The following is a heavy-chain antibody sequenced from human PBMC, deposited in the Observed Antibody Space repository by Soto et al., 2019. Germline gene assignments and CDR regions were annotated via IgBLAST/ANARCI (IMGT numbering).Heavy chain of an antibody. V-gene: IGHV1-69*13. Sequence: SVKVSCKASGGTFSSYSISWVLQAPGQGLEWMGGIIPIFGTANYAQKFQGRVTITADESTSTAYMELSSLRSEDTAVYYCARDRGQYYYGSGSSIDYFDYWGQGTLVTVSS. D-gene: IGHD3-10*01. J-gene: IGHJ4*02. CDR1: GGTFSSYS. CDR2: IIPIFGTA. CDR3: ARDRGQYYYGSGSSIDYFDY.